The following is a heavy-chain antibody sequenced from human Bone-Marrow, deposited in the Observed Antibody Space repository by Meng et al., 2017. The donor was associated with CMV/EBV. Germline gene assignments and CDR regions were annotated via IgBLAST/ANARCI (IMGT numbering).Heavy chain of an antibody. J-gene: IGHJ4*02. CDR1: GFTFSRYG. CDR3: AGGGRVTITNNVTYDFDY. V-gene: IGHV3-30*02. D-gene: IGHD4-11*01. CDR2: IPNDGSKK. Sequence: GESLKISCATSGFTFSRYGLYWVRQAPGKGLEWVAFIPNDGSKKLYADFVKGRFTVSRDNSKNTLHLQMSSLRAGDTAMYYCAGGGRVTITNNVTYDFDYWGRGTLVTVSS.